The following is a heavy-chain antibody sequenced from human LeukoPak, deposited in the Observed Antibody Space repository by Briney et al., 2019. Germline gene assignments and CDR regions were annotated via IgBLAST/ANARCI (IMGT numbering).Heavy chain of an antibody. J-gene: IGHJ4*02. CDR3: ASGTTVTNFAY. CDR2: IYHSGST. Sequence: ETLSLTCTVSGYSISSGYYWGWIRQPPGKGLEWIGSIYHSGSTYYNPSLKSRVTISVDTSKNQFSLKLSSVTAADTAVYYCASGTTVTNFAYWGQGTLVTVSS. D-gene: IGHD4-17*01. V-gene: IGHV4-38-2*02. CDR1: GYSISSGYY.